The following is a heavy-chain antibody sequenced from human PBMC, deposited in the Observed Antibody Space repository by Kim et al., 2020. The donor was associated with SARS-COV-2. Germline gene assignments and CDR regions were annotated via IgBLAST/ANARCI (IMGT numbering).Heavy chain of an antibody. CDR1: GVSINRNSYY. V-gene: IGHV4-61*02. J-gene: IGHJ6*02. Sequence: SETLSLTCTVSGVSINRNSYYWSWIRQPAGKGLEWIGRIYSSGSTNYNPSLKSRLNMSVDTSKNQFSVNLSSVTAADTAVYYCPTGRMDVWGQGTTVTVSS. CDR3: PTGRMDV. CDR2: IYSSGST.